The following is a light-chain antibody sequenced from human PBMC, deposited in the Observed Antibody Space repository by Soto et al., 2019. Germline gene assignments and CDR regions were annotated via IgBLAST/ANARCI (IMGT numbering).Light chain of an antibody. CDR3: SSYTTSSSYA. Sequence: QSVLTQPASVSGSPGQSITISCTGSSNDVGGYNYVSWYQQHPGKAPKLILYEVSNRPSGVSHRFSGSKSANTASLTISGLQTEDEADYYCSSYTTSSSYASGTGTKVTVL. V-gene: IGLV2-14*01. CDR1: SNDVGGYNY. J-gene: IGLJ1*01. CDR2: EVS.